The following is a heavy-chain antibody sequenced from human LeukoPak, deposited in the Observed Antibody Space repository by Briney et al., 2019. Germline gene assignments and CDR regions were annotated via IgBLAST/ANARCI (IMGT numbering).Heavy chain of an antibody. CDR3: AKAPRFGDHAAEYFYYYMDV. Sequence: GGSLRLSCAASGFTFSSYGISWVRQAPGKGLEWVSAISASGGTTYYADSVKGRFTISRDNSKNTLYVQMNSLRVDDTAVYYCAKAPRFGDHAAEYFYYYMDVWGKGTTVTVSS. J-gene: IGHJ6*03. D-gene: IGHD3-16*01. CDR2: ISASGGTT. V-gene: IGHV3-23*01. CDR1: GFTFSSYG.